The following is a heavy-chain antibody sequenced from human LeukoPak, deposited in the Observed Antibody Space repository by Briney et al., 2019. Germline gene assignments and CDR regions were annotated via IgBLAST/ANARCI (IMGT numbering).Heavy chain of an antibody. V-gene: IGHV3-23*01. J-gene: IGHJ4*02. CDR2: ISGSGGTT. Sequence: GGSLRLSCAASGFTFRNFAMSWVRQAPCKGLDWVSTISGSGGTTYYADSVRGRFTIYRDNSKNTLYLQMNSLRAEDTAVYYCARDRMVTLYYFEYWGQGTLVTVSS. CDR3: ARDRMVTLYYFEY. D-gene: IGHD2-21*02. CDR1: GFTFRNFA.